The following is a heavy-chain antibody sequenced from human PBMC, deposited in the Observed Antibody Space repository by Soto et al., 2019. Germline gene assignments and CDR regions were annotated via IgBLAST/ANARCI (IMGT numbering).Heavy chain of an antibody. CDR2: IKQDGREK. D-gene: IGHD6-19*01. CDR3: VGSRGWLFDS. CDR1: GFTFSSYW. J-gene: IGHJ4*02. Sequence: EVHLVESGGDLVQPGGSLRLSCAASGFTFSSYWMQWVRQAPGKALQGVAIIKQDGREKFYVASVTGRFTISRDNAMNSLYLQLSSLGAEDTAMYYCVGSRGWLFDSWGQGSLVTVSS. V-gene: IGHV3-7*05.